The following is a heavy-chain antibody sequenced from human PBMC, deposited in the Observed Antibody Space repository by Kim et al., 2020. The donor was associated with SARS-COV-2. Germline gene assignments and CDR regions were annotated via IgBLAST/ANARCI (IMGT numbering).Heavy chain of an antibody. J-gene: IGHJ4*01. CDR3: ARRYRRNCRIDY. Sequence: GGSLRLSCAASGFTFRTYGMHWVRQAPGKGLVWVSRISSDAGSTNDADSAGGRFTISRDNAKNTLYLQINSLRAEDTAVYYCARRYRRNCRIDY. V-gene: IGHV3-74*01. CDR1: GFTFRTYG. D-gene: IGHD1-20*01. CDR2: ISSDAGST.